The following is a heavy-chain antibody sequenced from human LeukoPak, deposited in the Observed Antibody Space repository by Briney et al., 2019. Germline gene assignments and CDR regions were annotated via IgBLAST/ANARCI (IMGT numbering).Heavy chain of an antibody. CDR1: GGSISSGDYY. CDR3: ARERRGLSWFDP. Sequence: SETLSLTCTVAGGSISSGDYYWSWIRQPPGKGLGGIGHIYYSGSTYYHPSLKSRVTISVDTSKNQFSLKLSSVTAADTAVYYCARERRGLSWFDPWGQGTLVTVSS. D-gene: IGHD5-12*01. CDR2: IYYSGST. V-gene: IGHV4-30-4*01. J-gene: IGHJ5*02.